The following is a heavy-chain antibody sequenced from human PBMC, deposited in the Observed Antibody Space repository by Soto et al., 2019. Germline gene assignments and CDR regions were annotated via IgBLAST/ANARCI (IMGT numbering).Heavy chain of an antibody. CDR2: IYYSGST. CDR1: GGSISSYY. Sequence: SETLSLTCTVSGGSISSYYWSWIRQPPGKGLEWIGYIYYSGSTNYNPSLKSRVTISVDTSKNQFSLKLSSVTAADTAVYYCARLQGYYYYMDVWGKGTTVTVSS. J-gene: IGHJ6*03. CDR3: ARLQGYYYYMDV. V-gene: IGHV4-59*08.